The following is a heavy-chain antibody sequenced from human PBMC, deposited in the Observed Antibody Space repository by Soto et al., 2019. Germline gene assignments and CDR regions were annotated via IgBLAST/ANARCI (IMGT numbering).Heavy chain of an antibody. Sequence: SETLSLTCTVSGGSISSGGYYWSWIRQHPGKGLEWIGYIYYSGSTNYNPSLKSRVTISVDTSTNQFSLKLSSVTAADTAVYYCATSRQQLGDYSYYGMDVWGQGTTVTVSS. CDR1: GGSISSGGYY. CDR3: ATSRQQLGDYSYYGMDV. CDR2: IYYSGST. D-gene: IGHD6-13*01. V-gene: IGHV4-31*03. J-gene: IGHJ6*02.